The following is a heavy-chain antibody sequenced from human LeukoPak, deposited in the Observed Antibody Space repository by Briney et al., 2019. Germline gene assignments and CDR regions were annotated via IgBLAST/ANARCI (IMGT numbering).Heavy chain of an antibody. CDR2: INHSGST. D-gene: IGHD6-13*01. Sequence: SETLSLTCAVYGGSFSGYYWSWIRQPPGKGLEWIGEINHSGSTNYNPSLKSRVTISVDTSKNQFSLKLNSVTAADTAVYYCARHVRKRGIAAAGSPGWFDPWGQGTLVTVSS. J-gene: IGHJ5*02. CDR3: ARHVRKRGIAAAGSPGWFDP. CDR1: GGSFSGYY. V-gene: IGHV4-34*01.